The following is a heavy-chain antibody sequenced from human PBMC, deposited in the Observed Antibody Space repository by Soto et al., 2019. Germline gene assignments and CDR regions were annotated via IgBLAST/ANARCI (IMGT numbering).Heavy chain of an antibody. D-gene: IGHD1-1*01. V-gene: IGHV3-9*01. CDR1: GFTVDDYA. Sequence: SLRLSGASSGFTVDDYAMHWVRKAPGKGLEWVSGISWNSGSIGYADSVKGRFTISGDNAKNSLYLQMKSLRAEDTALYYCAKHVGNNWNPWHYGMDVWGQGTTVTVSS. J-gene: IGHJ6*01. CDR3: AKHVGNNWNPWHYGMDV. CDR2: ISWNSGSI.